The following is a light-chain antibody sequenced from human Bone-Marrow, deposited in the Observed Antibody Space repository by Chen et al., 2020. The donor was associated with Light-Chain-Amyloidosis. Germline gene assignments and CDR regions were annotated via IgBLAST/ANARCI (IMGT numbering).Light chain of an antibody. J-gene: IGLJ1*01. CDR2: EVT. Sequence: QSALTQPASVSGSPGQSITISCTGTSSDVGGDNHVSWYPQHPDQAPKLMIYEVTNRPSWFPDRFSGSKSDNTASLTISGLQTEDEADYFCSSYTITNTLVVGSGTRVTVL. CDR1: SSDVGGDNH. CDR3: SSYTITNTLV. V-gene: IGLV2-14*01.